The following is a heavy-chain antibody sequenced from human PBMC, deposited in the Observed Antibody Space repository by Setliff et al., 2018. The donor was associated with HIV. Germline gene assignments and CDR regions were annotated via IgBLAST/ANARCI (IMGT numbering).Heavy chain of an antibody. J-gene: IGHJ4*02. V-gene: IGHV4-39*01. D-gene: IGHD6-19*01. Sequence: PSETLSLTCTVSGGSISNNSYYWGWVRQPPGKGLELIGNLFYNVNTYYNPSLKSRVTISVDTSRNQFSLKLSSVTAADTAIYFCARQFRYPNRAVAGVDYWGQGTLVTVSS. CDR1: GGSISNNSYY. CDR2: LFYNVNT. CDR3: ARQFRYPNRAVAGVDY.